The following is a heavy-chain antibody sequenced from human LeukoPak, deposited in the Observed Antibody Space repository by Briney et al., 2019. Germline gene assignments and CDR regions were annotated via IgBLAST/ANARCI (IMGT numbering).Heavy chain of an antibody. CDR3: AKGSRSELWPGEFDY. CDR1: GFTFDDYA. Sequence: GGSLRLSCAASGFTFDDYAMHWVRQAPGKGLEWVSGISWNSGSIGYADSVKGRFTISRDNAKNSLYLQMNSLRAEDMALYYCAKGSRSELWPGEFDYWGQGTLVTVSS. D-gene: IGHD2-15*01. V-gene: IGHV3-9*03. CDR2: ISWNSGSI. J-gene: IGHJ4*02.